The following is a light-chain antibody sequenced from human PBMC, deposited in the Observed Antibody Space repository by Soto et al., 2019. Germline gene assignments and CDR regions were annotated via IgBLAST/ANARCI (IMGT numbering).Light chain of an antibody. J-gene: IGKJ2*01. V-gene: IGKV1-39*01. CDR1: QTITSD. CDR3: HQNYLTPYT. CDR2: AAS. Sequence: DIQMTQSPSSLSASVGDRVAISCRASQTITSDLNWYQLKPGKAPKLLIYAASSLQGGVPSRFSGSGSGTDFTLTISSLQPGDLATYYCHQNYLTPYTFGQGTKVDIK.